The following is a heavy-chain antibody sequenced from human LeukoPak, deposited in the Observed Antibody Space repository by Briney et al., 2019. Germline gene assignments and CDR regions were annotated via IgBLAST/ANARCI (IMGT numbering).Heavy chain of an antibody. Sequence: SETLSLTCTVSGVSISSSSYYWGWLRQPPGKGLEWIGSIYYSGSTYYNPSLKSRVTISVDTSKNQFSLKLSSVTAADTAVYYCARSSLRYSYYYGSGKVWFDPWGQGTLVTVSS. V-gene: IGHV4-39*07. CDR1: GVSISSSSYY. CDR3: ARSSLRYSYYYGSGKVWFDP. D-gene: IGHD3-10*01. CDR2: IYYSGST. J-gene: IGHJ5*02.